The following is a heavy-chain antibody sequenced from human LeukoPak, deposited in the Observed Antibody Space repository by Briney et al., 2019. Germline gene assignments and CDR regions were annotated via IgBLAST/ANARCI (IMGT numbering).Heavy chain of an antibody. CDR2: INPSGTGT. V-gene: IGHV1-46*01. D-gene: IGHD2-2*01. CDR3: ARDQRRPPNSRAGQTKREYCSSTSCYLGIGFDY. J-gene: IGHJ4*02. Sequence: ASVKVSCKASGYTITNNYMHWVRQAPGQGLEWMGVINPSGTGTSYAQKFQGRITMSRDTSTSTVYMELRSLRSDDTAVYYCARDQRRPPNSRAGQTKREYCSSTSCYLGIGFDYWGQGTLVTVSS. CDR1: GYTITNNY.